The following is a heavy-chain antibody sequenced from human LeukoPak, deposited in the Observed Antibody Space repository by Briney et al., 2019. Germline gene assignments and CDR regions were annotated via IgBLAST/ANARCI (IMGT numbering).Heavy chain of an antibody. J-gene: IGHJ4*02. V-gene: IGHV4-59*01. CDR1: GGSISSYY. CDR2: IYDSGNT. CDR3: AKGEGDY. D-gene: IGHD2-21*01. Sequence: SETLSLTCTVSGGSISSYYWSWIRQPPGKGLEWIGYIYDSGNTNYNPSLKSRVTIPVDTSKNQFSLKVRSVTAADTAVYYCAKGEGDYWGQGTLVTVSS.